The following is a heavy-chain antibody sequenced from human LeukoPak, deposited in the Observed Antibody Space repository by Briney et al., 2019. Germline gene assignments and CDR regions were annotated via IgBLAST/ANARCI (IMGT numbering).Heavy chain of an antibody. J-gene: IGHJ5*01. V-gene: IGHV3-9*01. CDR1: GFPFDNYA. D-gene: IGHD5-12*01. CDR3: ARGGGYSGYDS. Sequence: GGSLRLSCAASGFPFDNYAMRWVRQAPGKGLEWVSSISWNSGSIGYVDSVKGRFAISRDNAKNSLYLQMNSLRAEDTAVYYCARGGGYSGYDSWGQGTLVTVSS. CDR2: ISWNSGSI.